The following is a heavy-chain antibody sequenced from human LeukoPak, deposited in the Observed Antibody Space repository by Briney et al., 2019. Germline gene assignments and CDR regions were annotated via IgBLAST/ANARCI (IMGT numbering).Heavy chain of an antibody. Sequence: GGSPRLSCAASGFTFSSYGMHWVRQAPGKGLEWVAVISYDGSNKYYADSVKGRFTISRDNSKNTLYLQMNSLRAEDTAVYYCAKEVKDCSSTSCYYYNGMDVWGKGTTVTVSS. J-gene: IGHJ6*04. CDR1: GFTFSSYG. D-gene: IGHD2-2*01. CDR2: ISYDGSNK. V-gene: IGHV3-30*18. CDR3: AKEVKDCSSTSCYYYNGMDV.